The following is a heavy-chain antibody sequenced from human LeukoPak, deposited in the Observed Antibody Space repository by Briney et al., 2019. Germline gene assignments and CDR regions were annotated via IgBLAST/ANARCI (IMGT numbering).Heavy chain of an antibody. J-gene: IGHJ4*02. Sequence: PGGSLRLSCAASGFTFSSYGMHWVRQAPGKGLEWVAVISYDGSNKYYADSVKGRFTISRDNSKNTLYLQMNSLRAEDTAVYYCAKDLAAAGHKGDYYFDYWGQGTLVTVSS. V-gene: IGHV3-30*18. CDR3: AKDLAAAGHKGDYYFDY. CDR1: GFTFSSYG. CDR2: ISYDGSNK. D-gene: IGHD6-13*01.